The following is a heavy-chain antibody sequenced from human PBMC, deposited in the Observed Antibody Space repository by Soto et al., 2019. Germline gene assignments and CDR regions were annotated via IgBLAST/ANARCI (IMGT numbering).Heavy chain of an antibody. Sequence: SGPTLVNPTQTLTLTCSLSGFSVSSNGARVGWIRQPPGKALEWLALIYWDDDKKYKPSLTSRLTITKDTSEHQVVRTLTDVDPADTATYYCVHGTLGSYGHVYFDYWGQGTLVTVSS. CDR3: VHGTLGSYGHVYFDY. V-gene: IGHV2-5*02. CDR2: IYWDDDK. J-gene: IGHJ4*02. D-gene: IGHD5-18*01. CDR1: GFSVSSNGAR.